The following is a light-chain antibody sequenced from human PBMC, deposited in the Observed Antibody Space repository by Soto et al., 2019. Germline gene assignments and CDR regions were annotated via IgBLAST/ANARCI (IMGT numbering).Light chain of an antibody. V-gene: IGKV3-20*01. CDR3: QKYGGSPLP. CDR2: GAS. CDR1: QSVSSKY. J-gene: IGKJ1*01. Sequence: EIVLTQSPGTLSLSPGERATLSCRASQSVSSKYLAWYQQKPGQAPRLLIYGASSRATGIPDRFTGSGSGTDFTPTLSRLEPEDFEVYSWQKYGGSPLPSGKGPKVDTK.